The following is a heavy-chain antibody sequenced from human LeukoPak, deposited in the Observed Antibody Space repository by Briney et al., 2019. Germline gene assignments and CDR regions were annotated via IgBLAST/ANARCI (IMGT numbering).Heavy chain of an antibody. CDR2: ISSSSTI. D-gene: IGHD3-22*01. V-gene: IGHV3-48*01. CDR1: GFTFSSYS. CDR3: ARSYDSSGYPNLIDY. Sequence: GGSLRLSCAASGFTFSSYSMNWVRQAPGKGLEWVSYISSSSTIYYADSVKGRFTISRDNAKNSLYLQMNSLRAEDTAVYYCARSYDSSGYPNLIDYWGQGTLVTVSS. J-gene: IGHJ4*02.